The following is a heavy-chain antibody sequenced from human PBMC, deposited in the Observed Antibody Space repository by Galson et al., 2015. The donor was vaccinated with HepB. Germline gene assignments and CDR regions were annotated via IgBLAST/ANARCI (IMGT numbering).Heavy chain of an antibody. CDR3: AKAPGDILYYMDV. Sequence: SLRLSCAASGFTFSSSLMTWVRQAPGKGLEWVSVITEGGGSTYYADSVKGRFIVSRDNSKNALYLQMNSLRVEDTAVYYCAKAPGDILYYMDVWGKGTTVTVFS. J-gene: IGHJ6*03. D-gene: IGHD3-10*01. V-gene: IGHV3-23*01. CDR2: ITEGGGST. CDR1: GFTFSSSL.